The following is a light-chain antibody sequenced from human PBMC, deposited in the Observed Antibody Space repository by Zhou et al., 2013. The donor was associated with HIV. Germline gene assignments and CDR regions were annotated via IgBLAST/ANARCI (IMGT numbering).Light chain of an antibody. Sequence: DVVMTQSPLSLPVTLGQPASISCRSSQSLVHSDGNTYLHWFQQRPGQSPRRLIYRVSNRDSGVPDRFSGSGSGTDFTLKISRVEAEDVGVYYCMQGTHWHTFGQGPTLE. J-gene: IGKJ2*01. CDR3: MQGTHWHT. V-gene: IGKV2-30*02. CDR2: RVS. CDR1: QSLVHSDGNTY.